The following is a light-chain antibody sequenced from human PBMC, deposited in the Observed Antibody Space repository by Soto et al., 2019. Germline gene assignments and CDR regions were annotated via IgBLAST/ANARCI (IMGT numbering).Light chain of an antibody. J-gene: IGLJ7*02. CDR3: QYPERSGTPWV. Sequence: SYELTQPPSVSVSPGQTARITCSGEALPKQYTSWYQQKSGQAPVLVMYKDSERPSGIPERFSGTTSGTTVTLTIIGVQAEDGAEYYRQYPERSGTPWVFGGGTHLPSL. V-gene: IGLV3-25*03. CDR1: ALPKQY. CDR2: KDS.